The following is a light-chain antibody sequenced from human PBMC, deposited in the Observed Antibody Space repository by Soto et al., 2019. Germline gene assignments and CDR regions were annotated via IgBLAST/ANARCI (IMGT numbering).Light chain of an antibody. Sequence: QSVLTQPASVSASPGQSITISCTGTSSDVGGYKFVSWYQHHPGKAPKLMIYEVNNRPSGVSNRFSGSKSGNTASLTISGLQPEDEADYYCSSFTTSSTLVVFGGGTKLTVL. V-gene: IGLV2-14*01. CDR3: SSFTTSSTLVV. CDR2: EVN. CDR1: SSDVGGYKF. J-gene: IGLJ2*01.